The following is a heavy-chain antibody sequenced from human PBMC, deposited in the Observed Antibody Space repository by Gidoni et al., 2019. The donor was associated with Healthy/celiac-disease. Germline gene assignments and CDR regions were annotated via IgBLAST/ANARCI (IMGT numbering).Heavy chain of an antibody. CDR1: VGTFSSYA. Sequence: QVQLVQSGAEVKKPGSSVKVSCKASVGTFSSYAISRVRQAPGQGLEWMGGIIPIVGTANYAQKFQGRVTITADKSTSTAYMELSSLRSEDTAVYYCARGEDGPTGYFDYWGQGTLVTVSS. CDR2: IIPIVGTA. V-gene: IGHV1-69*06. CDR3: ARGEDGPTGYFDY. J-gene: IGHJ4*02. D-gene: IGHD3-10*01.